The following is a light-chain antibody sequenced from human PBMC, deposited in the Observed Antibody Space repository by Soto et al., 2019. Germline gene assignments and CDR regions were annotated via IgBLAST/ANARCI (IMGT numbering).Light chain of an antibody. J-gene: IGKJ5*01. V-gene: IGKV3-11*01. CDR2: DAS. Sequence: EILMTQSPATLSLSPGERSTLSFRASQSVSSYLAWYQQKPGQAPRLLIYDASNRATGIPARFSGSGSGTDFTLTISSLEAEDFAVYYCQQRSIWPLTFGQGTRLEIK. CDR1: QSVSSY. CDR3: QQRSIWPLT.